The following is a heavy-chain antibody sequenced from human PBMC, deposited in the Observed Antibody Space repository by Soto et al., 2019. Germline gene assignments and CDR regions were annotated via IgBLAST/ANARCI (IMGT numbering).Heavy chain of an antibody. CDR1: GFTFSSYS. V-gene: IGHV3-21*01. CDR2: ISSSSSYI. J-gene: IGHJ3*02. Sequence: GGSLRLSCAASGFTFSSYSMNWVRQAPGKRLEWVSSISSSSSYIYYADSVKGRFTISRDNAKNSLYLQMNSLRAEDTAVYYCARGYYDSSGYYYAFDIWGQGTMVTVSS. CDR3: ARGYYDSSGYYYAFDI. D-gene: IGHD3-22*01.